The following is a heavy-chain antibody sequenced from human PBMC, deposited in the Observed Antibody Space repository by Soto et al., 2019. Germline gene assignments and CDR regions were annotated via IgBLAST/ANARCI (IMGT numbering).Heavy chain of an antibody. J-gene: IGHJ6*02. CDR2: IYYTGNL. D-gene: IGHD4-17*01. V-gene: IGHV4-39*07. CDR1: DSSMTSARYY. Sequence: SETLSLTCSVSDSSMTSARYYWSWIRQSPGKGLEWIGSIYYTGNLYYNPSLKSRVTISADTSKRQYSLRLLSVTDADTAVYYCARDSVTTVTSRAGYYYYYYGMDVWGQGTTVTVSS. CDR3: ARDSVTTVTSRAGYYYYYYGMDV.